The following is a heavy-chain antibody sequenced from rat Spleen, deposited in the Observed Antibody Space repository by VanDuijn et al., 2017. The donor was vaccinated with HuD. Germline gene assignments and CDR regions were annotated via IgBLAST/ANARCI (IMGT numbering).Heavy chain of an antibody. V-gene: IGHV2-1*01. J-gene: IGHJ2*01. CDR3: SRYNSGFDY. CDR1: GFTFSNYG. CDR2: IWGDGST. D-gene: IGHD4-3*01. Sequence: VQLVESGGGLVQPGRSLKLSCAASGFTFSNYGMHWVRQPPGKGLEWMGGIWGDGSTDFNSVFESRLSISRDTSQNQVFLKMHSLQTDDTGIYYCSRYNSGFDYWGQGVMVTVSS.